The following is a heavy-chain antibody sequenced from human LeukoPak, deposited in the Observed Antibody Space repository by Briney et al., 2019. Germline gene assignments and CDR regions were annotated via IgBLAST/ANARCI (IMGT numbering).Heavy chain of an antibody. Sequence: GGSLRLSCAASGFTFSSYGMHWVRQAPGKGLEWVSFIRYDGSNEYYADSVRGRFTISRDNSKNTLYLQMNSLRAEDTAVYYCARDTVPRCSTGCYGVRGFDYWGQGTLVTVSS. CDR1: GFTFSSYG. CDR3: ARDTVPRCSTGCYGVRGFDY. CDR2: IRYDGSNE. J-gene: IGHJ4*02. D-gene: IGHD2-2*01. V-gene: IGHV3-30*02.